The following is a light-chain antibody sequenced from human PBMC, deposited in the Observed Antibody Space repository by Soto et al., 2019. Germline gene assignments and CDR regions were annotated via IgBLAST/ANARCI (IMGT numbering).Light chain of an antibody. Sequence: QSVLTQPPSASGSPGQSVTISCTGTRSDVGSYNFVSWYQQHPGKAPKLVIYEVSKRPSGVPDRFSGSKSGNTASLTVSGLQAEDEADYYCSSYGGSNNLVFGGGTQLTVL. CDR1: RSDVGSYNF. CDR2: EVS. CDR3: SSYGGSNNLV. J-gene: IGLJ3*02. V-gene: IGLV2-8*01.